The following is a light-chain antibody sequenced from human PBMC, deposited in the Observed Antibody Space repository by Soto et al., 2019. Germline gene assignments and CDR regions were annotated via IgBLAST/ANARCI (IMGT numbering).Light chain of an antibody. Sequence: QSALAQPASVSGSPGQSITISCTGTSSDIGGYNYVSWYQQHPGKAPKLMIYEVSHRPSGVSNRFSGSKSGNTASLTTSGLQAEDEADYYCSSYRSSSTFYSTFYVFGTGTKVTVL. J-gene: IGLJ1*01. V-gene: IGLV2-14*01. CDR3: SSYRSSSTFYSTFYV. CDR1: SSDIGGYNY. CDR2: EVS.